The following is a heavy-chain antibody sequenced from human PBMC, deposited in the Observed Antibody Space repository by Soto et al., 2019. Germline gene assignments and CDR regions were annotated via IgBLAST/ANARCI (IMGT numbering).Heavy chain of an antibody. CDR1: GGSISSSSYY. Sequence: SETLSLTCTVSGGSISSSSYYWGWIRQPPGKGLEWIGSIYYSGSTYYNPSLKSRVTISVDTSKNQFSLKLSSVTAADTAVYYCARRRSIYDYVWGSYRYTFDYWGQGTLVTVSS. CDR3: ARRRSIYDYVWGSYRYTFDY. J-gene: IGHJ4*02. V-gene: IGHV4-39*01. D-gene: IGHD3-16*02. CDR2: IYYSGST.